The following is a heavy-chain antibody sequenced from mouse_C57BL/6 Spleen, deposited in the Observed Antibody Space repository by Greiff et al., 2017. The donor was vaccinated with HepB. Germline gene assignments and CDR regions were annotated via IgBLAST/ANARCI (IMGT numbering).Heavy chain of an antibody. D-gene: IGHD2-2*01. Sequence: QVQLKQPGAELVRPGSSVKLSCKASGYTFTSYWMDWVKQRPGQGLEWIGNIYPSDSETHYNQKFKDKATLTVDKSSSTAYMQLSSLTSEDSAVYYCARSCGYDRVYFDYWGQGTTLTVSS. CDR3: ARSCGYDRVYFDY. J-gene: IGHJ2*01. CDR2: IYPSDSET. V-gene: IGHV1-61*01. CDR1: GYTFTSYW.